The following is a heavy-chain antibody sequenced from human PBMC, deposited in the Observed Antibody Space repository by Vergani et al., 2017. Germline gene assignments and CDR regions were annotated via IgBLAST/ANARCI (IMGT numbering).Heavy chain of an antibody. CDR2: IIPIFGTA. J-gene: IGHJ4*02. V-gene: IGHV1-69*01. CDR3: ARDQFDAPARIVVVPPSGDY. Sequence: QVQLVQSGAEVKKPGSSVKVSCKASGGTFSSYAISWVRQAPGQGLEWMGGIIPIFGTANYAQKFQGRVTITADESTSTAYMKLSSLRSEDTAVYYCARDQFDAPARIVVVPPSGDYWGQGTLVTVSS. D-gene: IGHD2-2*01. CDR1: GGTFSSYA.